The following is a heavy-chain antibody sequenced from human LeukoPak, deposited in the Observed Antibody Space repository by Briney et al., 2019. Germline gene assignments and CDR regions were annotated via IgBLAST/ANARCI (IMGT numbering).Heavy chain of an antibody. V-gene: IGHV4-38-2*01. CDR1: GYSISSGYY. J-gene: IGHJ3*02. D-gene: IGHD4-17*01. Sequence: SETLSPTCAVSGYSISSGYYWGWIRQPPGKGLEWIGSIYHSGSTYYNPSLKSRVTISVDTSKNQFSLKLSSVTAADTAVYYCASILREAFDIWGQGTMVTVSS. CDR3: ASILREAFDI. CDR2: IYHSGST.